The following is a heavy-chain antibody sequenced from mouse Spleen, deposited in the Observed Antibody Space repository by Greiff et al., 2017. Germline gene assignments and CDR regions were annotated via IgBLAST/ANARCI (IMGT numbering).Heavy chain of an antibody. J-gene: IGHJ2*01. CDR2: IYPGDGDT. CDR1: GYAFSSYW. Sequence: VKLMESGAELVRPGSSVKISCKASGYAFSSYWMNWVKQRPGQGLEWIGQIYPGDGDTNYNGKFKGKATLTVDKSSSTAYMQLSSLTSEDSAVYFCARSYYGYYCDYWGQGTTLTVSS. CDR3: ARSYYGYYCDY. D-gene: IGHD1-2*01. V-gene: IGHV1-80*01.